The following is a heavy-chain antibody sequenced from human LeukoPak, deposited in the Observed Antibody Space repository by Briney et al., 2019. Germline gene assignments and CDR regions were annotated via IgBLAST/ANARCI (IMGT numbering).Heavy chain of an antibody. D-gene: IGHD5-24*01. J-gene: IGHJ5*02. Sequence: RASVKVSCKASGGTFSSYAISWVRQAPGQGLEWMGVIIPIFGTANYAQKFQDRVTITADESTSTAYMELSNLRSEDTAVYYRARRGDGYNLYWFDPWGQGTLVTVSS. CDR3: ARRGDGYNLYWFDP. V-gene: IGHV1-69*13. CDR1: GGTFSSYA. CDR2: IIPIFGTA.